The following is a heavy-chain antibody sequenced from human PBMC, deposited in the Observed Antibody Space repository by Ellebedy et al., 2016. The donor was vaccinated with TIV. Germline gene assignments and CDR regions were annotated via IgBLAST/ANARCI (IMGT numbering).Heavy chain of an antibody. Sequence: GESLKISCAASGFTFSRHAMNWVRQAPGKGLEWVSVISDSGAISYFASSVKGRFTISRDNSKNTLYRQMNSLTVEDTAVYYCAKGATGFYYYGMDVWGQGTTVSVSS. V-gene: IGHV3-23*01. CDR1: GFTFSRHA. J-gene: IGHJ6*02. D-gene: IGHD3-9*01. CDR3: AKGATGFYYYGMDV. CDR2: ISDSGAIS.